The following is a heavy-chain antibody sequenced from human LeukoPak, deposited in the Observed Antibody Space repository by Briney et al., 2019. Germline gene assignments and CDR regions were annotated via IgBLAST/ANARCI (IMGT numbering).Heavy chain of an antibody. CDR3: ARGPKWSGSYYYFDY. CDR2: MNPNSGNT. J-gene: IGHJ4*02. Sequence: ASVKVSCKTSGYTFPSFEINWVRQATGQGLEWMGWMNPNSGNTGYAQKFQGRVTITGNTSITTAYMELSSLRSEDTAVYYCARGPKWSGSYYYFDYWGQGTLVTASS. CDR1: GYTFPSFE. D-gene: IGHD1-26*01. V-gene: IGHV1-8*01.